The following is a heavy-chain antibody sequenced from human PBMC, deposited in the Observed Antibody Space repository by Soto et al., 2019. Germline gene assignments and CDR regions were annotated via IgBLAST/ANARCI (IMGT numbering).Heavy chain of an antibody. Sequence: QVQLVESGGGVVQPGRSLRLSCAASGFTFSSYGMHWVRQAPGKGLEWVAVIWYDGSNKYNADSVKGRFTISRDNSKNTLYLQMNSLRAEDTAVYYCASEFWSGPFDYWGRGTLVTVSS. V-gene: IGHV3-33*01. CDR2: IWYDGSNK. CDR1: GFTFSSYG. D-gene: IGHD3-3*01. J-gene: IGHJ4*02. CDR3: ASEFWSGPFDY.